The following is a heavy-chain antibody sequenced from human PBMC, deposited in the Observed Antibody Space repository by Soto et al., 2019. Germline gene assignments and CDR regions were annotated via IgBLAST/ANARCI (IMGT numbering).Heavy chain of an antibody. D-gene: IGHD3-10*01. CDR3: ANLPLYGSGFDC. CDR1: GFTFDDYA. V-gene: IGHV3-9*01. CDR2: ISWNGDAT. Sequence: EVQLVESGGALVQPDGSLRLSCTASGFTFDDYAIHWVRQAPGKGLEWISGISWNGDATGYADSVKGRFTISRDNAKNSLYLQMNSLRTEDTAMYFCANLPLYGSGFDCWGQGTLVTVAS. J-gene: IGHJ4*02.